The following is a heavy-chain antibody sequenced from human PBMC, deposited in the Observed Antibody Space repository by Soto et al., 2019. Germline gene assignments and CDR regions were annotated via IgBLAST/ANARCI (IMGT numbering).Heavy chain of an antibody. J-gene: IGHJ4*02. CDR3: AHAYGGRSLY. CDR2: IYWDDSK. Sequence: QITLKESGPTLVKPTQTLTLTCTFSGFSLPTDRVGVGWIRQPPGKALEWLAVIYWDDSKTYRPSLKSRLTFSKDTPKPLVALTMTDMDPVDTDTYYCAHAYGGRSLYWGQGTLVTVS. V-gene: IGHV2-5*02. CDR1: GFSLPTDRVG. D-gene: IGHD1-26*01.